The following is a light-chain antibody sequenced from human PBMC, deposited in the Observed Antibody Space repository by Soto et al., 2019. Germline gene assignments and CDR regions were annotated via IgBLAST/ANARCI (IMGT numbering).Light chain of an antibody. J-gene: IGKJ5*01. CDR1: QPISNY. Sequence: DVQITQSPSSLSASVGYRVTITCRASQPISNYLNWYQQKAGEAPKVLIFGASSLQTGVPSKFSGSGYGTDFTLIINNLHPDDFATYYCQQTHAVPLTFGQGTRLEIK. CDR2: GAS. CDR3: QQTHAVPLT. V-gene: IGKV1-39*01.